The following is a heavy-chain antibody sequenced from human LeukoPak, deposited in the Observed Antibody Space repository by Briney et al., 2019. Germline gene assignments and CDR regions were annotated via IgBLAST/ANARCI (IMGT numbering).Heavy chain of an antibody. V-gene: IGHV3-7*03. J-gene: IGHJ4*02. CDR2: IKQDGNEK. CDR1: GGSFGGYY. Sequence: ATLSLTCAIYGGSFGGYYWSWVRQAPGKGLEWVANIKQDGNEKYYVDSVKGRFTISRDNAKNSLYLQMNSLRAEDTAVYYCARGAYYYIYWGQGTLVTVSS. D-gene: IGHD3-22*01. CDR3: ARGAYYYIY.